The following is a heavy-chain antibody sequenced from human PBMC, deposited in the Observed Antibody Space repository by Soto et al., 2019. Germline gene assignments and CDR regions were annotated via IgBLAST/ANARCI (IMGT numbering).Heavy chain of an antibody. CDR3: ARAQDYSDSSGSYYYGMDV. J-gene: IGHJ6*02. CDR2: IYYSGST. D-gene: IGHD3-22*01. CDR1: GGSISSGGYY. Sequence: SETLSLTCTVSGGSISSGGYYWSWIRQHPGKGLEWIGYIYYSGSTYYNPSLKSRVTISVDTSKNQFSLKLSSVTAADTAVYYCARAQDYSDSSGSYYYGMDVWGQGTTVTISS. V-gene: IGHV4-31*03.